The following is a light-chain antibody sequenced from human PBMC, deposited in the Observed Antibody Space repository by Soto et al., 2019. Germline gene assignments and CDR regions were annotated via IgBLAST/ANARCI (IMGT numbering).Light chain of an antibody. J-gene: IGLJ2*01. CDR1: SSDVGGYNY. Sequence: QSALTQPASVSGSPGQSITISCTGTSSDVGGYNYVSWYQQHPGKAPKLMIYDVSNRPSGVSNRFSGSKSGNTASLTISGLQAEDGADYYCSSYTSSGTPRVFGRGITLTVL. V-gene: IGLV2-14*01. CDR2: DVS. CDR3: SSYTSSGTPRV.